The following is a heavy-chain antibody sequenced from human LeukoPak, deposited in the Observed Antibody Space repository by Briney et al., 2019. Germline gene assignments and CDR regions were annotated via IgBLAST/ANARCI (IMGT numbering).Heavy chain of an antibody. J-gene: IGHJ4*02. CDR1: GFTFSSYG. CDR3: ARDITMIVVVPGY. D-gene: IGHD3-22*01. CDR2: IWYDGSNK. Sequence: QPGGSLRLSCAASGFTFSSYGMHWVRQAPGKGLEWVAVIWYDGSNKYYADSVKGRFTISRDYSKNTLYLQMNSLRAEDTAVYYCARDITMIVVVPGYWGQGTLVTVSS. V-gene: IGHV3-33*01.